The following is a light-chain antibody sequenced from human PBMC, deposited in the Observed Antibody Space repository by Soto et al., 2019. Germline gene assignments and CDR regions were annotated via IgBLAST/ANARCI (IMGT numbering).Light chain of an antibody. V-gene: IGLV2-14*01. J-gene: IGLJ1*01. CDR1: SSDIGRYNF. Sequence: QSVLTEPSAMSGSPGQSITISFTGTSSDIGRYNFVSWYQHHPGKAPELVIYEATKRPSGVSYRFSVSKSGNTASMKISVLHVEAEADYYCTSYTTTSHYVLGTGTKVTVL. CDR3: TSYTTTSHYV. CDR2: EAT.